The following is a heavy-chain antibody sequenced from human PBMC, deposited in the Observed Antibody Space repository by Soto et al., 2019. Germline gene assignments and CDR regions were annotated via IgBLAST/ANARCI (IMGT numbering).Heavy chain of an antibody. J-gene: IGHJ4*02. CDR3: ARSVFH. CDR1: GGSVRTGGYY. V-gene: IGHV4-31*03. CDR2: FYYSGST. Sequence: QVQLQESGPGLVKPSQTLSLTCTVSGGSVRTGGYYWNWIRQHPGKGLQWIRYFYYSGSTYYNQSLKSRVTISVNTSKNQSSLKLSSVTAADTSVYYCARSVFHWGQGTLVTVSS. D-gene: IGHD3-10*02.